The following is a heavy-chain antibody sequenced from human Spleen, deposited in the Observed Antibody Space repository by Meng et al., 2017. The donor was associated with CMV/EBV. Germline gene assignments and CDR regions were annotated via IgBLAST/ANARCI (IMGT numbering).Heavy chain of an antibody. D-gene: IGHD1-26*01. CDR1: GYTFTGYY. CDR2: INPKSGGT. Sequence: ASVKVSCKASGYTFTGYYMHWVRQAPGQGLEWMGWINPKSGGTNYAQKFQGRVTMTRDMSISTASMELSSLRSDDTAVYYCATTSGSYHPIFDLWGQGTLVTVSS. V-gene: IGHV1-2*02. J-gene: IGHJ4*02. CDR3: ATTSGSYHPIFDL.